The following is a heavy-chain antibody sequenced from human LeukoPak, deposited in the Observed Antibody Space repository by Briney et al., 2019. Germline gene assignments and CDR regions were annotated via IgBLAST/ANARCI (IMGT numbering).Heavy chain of an antibody. CDR1: GGSISSYH. V-gene: IGHV4-59*08. Sequence: SETLSLTGTVSGGSISSYHWSWIRQPPGKGLEWIGYIYYSGSTNYNPSLKSRVTISVDTSKNQFSLKLSSVTAADTAVYYCARGLGSFYPFYYYYGMDVWGQGTTVTVSS. J-gene: IGHJ6*02. CDR2: IYYSGST. D-gene: IGHD2-15*01. CDR3: ARGLGSFYPFYYYYGMDV.